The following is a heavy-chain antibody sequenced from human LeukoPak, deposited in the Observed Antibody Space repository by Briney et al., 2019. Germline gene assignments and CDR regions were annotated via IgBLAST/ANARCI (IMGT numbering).Heavy chain of an antibody. J-gene: IGHJ4*02. CDR1: GFTFSSYG. V-gene: IGHV3-30*18. D-gene: IGHD3-22*01. Sequence: PRGSLRLSCAASGFTFSSYGMHCVRQAPGKGLEWVAVISYDGSNKYYADSVKGRFTISRDNSKNTLYLQMNSLRAEDTAVYYCAKDPGITMIVVVIPPDYWGQGTLVTVSS. CDR3: AKDPGITMIVVVIPPDY. CDR2: ISYDGSNK.